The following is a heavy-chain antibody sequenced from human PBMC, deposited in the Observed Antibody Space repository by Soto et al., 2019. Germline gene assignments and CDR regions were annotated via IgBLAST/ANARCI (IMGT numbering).Heavy chain of an antibody. CDR2: ISDRGGST. CDR3: ARLPYSYVSLYFFDF. V-gene: IGHV3-23*01. J-gene: IGHJ4*02. D-gene: IGHD5-18*01. Sequence: GGSLRLSCAASGSTFSNYAVSWVRQSPGRGLEWVASISDRGGSTKYADSVNGRFTISRDNSRNTLFLQMDTLRAEDTAVYYCARLPYSYVSLYFFDFWGQGTLVTVSS. CDR1: GSTFSNYA.